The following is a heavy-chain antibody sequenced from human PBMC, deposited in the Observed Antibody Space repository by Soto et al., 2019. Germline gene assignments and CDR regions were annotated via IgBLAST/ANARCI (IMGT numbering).Heavy chain of an antibody. D-gene: IGHD6-13*01. Sequence: QVQLQESGPGLVKPSGTLSLTCAVSGGSISSSNWWSWVRQPPGKGLEWIGEIYHSGSTNYNPSLNRPVTISVPKSQNHVSLQLSSVTAADTAVYYCATTGIAAAGTPYYYYGMDVWGQGTTVTVSS. V-gene: IGHV4-4*02. CDR3: ATTGIAAAGTPYYYYGMDV. CDR2: IYHSGST. CDR1: GGSISSSNW. J-gene: IGHJ6*02.